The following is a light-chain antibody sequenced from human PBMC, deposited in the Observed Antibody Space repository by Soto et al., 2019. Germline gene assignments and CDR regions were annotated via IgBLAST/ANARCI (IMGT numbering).Light chain of an antibody. V-gene: IGLV2-8*01. CDR2: EVT. CDR3: SSYAGSNVWV. Sequence: QSALTQPPSASGSSGQSVTISCTGTNSDVGGYNYVSWYQQHPGKAPKLMIYEVTKRPSGVPDRFSGSKSGNTASLTVSGLQAEDEADYYCSSYAGSNVWVFGGGTQLTVL. J-gene: IGLJ7*01. CDR1: NSDVGGYNY.